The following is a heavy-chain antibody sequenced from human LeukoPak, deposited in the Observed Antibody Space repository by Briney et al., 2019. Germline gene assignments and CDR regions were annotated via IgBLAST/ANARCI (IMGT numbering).Heavy chain of an antibody. CDR1: GGSISSGGYS. J-gene: IGHJ3*02. V-gene: IGHV4-30-2*01. CDR2: IYHSGIA. Sequence: PSQTLSLTCAVSGGSISSGGYSWSWIRQPPGKGLEWIGYIYHSGIAYYNPSLKRRVTTSVDRSKNQFSLKLSFVTAADTAVYFCARGVGAFDIWGQGTMVTVSS. CDR3: ARGVGAFDI.